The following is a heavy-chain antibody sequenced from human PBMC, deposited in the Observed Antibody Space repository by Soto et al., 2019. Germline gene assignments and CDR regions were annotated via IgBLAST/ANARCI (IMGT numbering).Heavy chain of an antibody. D-gene: IGHD2-15*01. CDR1: GYTFTGYY. CDR2: INPNSGGT. CDR3: ARPRNGSGGSCFKVWFDP. Sequence: ASEKVSCKASGYTFTGYYMHWVRQAPGQGLEWMGWINPNSGGTNYAQKFPGRVTMTRDTSISTAYMALSRLRSDATAVYYCARPRNGSGGSCFKVWFDPWGQGTLVTVSS. J-gene: IGHJ5*02. V-gene: IGHV1-2*02.